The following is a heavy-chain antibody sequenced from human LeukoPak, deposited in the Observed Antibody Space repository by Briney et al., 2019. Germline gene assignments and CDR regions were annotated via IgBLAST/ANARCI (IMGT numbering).Heavy chain of an antibody. V-gene: IGHV1-69*13. D-gene: IGHD5-12*01. CDR3: ARGYSGYDLRSYYYYYMDV. Sequence: SVKVSCKASGGTFSSYAISWVRQAPGQGLEWMGGIIPIFGTANYAQKFQGRVTITADESTSTAYMELSSLRSEDTAVYYCARGYSGYDLRSYYYYYMDVWGKGTTVTVSS. CDR1: GGTFSSYA. CDR2: IIPIFGTA. J-gene: IGHJ6*03.